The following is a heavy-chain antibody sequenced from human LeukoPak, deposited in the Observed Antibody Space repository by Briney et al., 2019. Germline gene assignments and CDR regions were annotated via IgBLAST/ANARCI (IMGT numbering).Heavy chain of an antibody. Sequence: TSETLSLTCTVSGGSISSYYWSWIRQPAGKGLEWIGRIYTSGSTNYNPSLKSRVTMSVDTSKNQFSLKLSSVTAADTAVYYCASYDSSGFYDAFDIWGQGTMVTVSS. J-gene: IGHJ3*02. CDR2: IYTSGST. CDR3: ASYDSSGFYDAFDI. D-gene: IGHD3-22*01. CDR1: GGSISSYY. V-gene: IGHV4-4*07.